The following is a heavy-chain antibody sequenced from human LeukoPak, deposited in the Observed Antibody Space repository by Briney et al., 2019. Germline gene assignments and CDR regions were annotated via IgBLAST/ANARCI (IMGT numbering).Heavy chain of an antibody. CDR1: GFTFEKYV. V-gene: IGHV3-23*01. CDR3: AKDLGWELPAEAY. D-gene: IGHD1-26*01. CDR2: IYGSGVSI. Sequence: GGSLRLSCVASGFTFEKYVMNWVRQAPGKGLEWLATIYGSGVSISYADSVKGRFTISRDNSNNTLYLQMNSLRAEDTAMYFCAKDLGWELPAEAYWGQGTLVTVSS. J-gene: IGHJ4*02.